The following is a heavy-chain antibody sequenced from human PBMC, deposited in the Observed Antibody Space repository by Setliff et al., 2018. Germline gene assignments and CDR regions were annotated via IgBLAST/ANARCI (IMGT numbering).Heavy chain of an antibody. CDR1: GDTFSSSG. Sequence: GASVKVSCKASGDTFSSSGITWVRQAPGEGLEWVGRSIPRLKTANYAQKFQGRVTLSVADSATTAYMDLRSLNLEDTDVSFCERELRSPFWHIDSWGQGTLVTVSS. D-gene: IGHD3-3*01. V-gene: IGHV1-69*11. J-gene: IGHJ4*02. CDR3: ERELRSPFWHIDS. CDR2: SIPRLKTA.